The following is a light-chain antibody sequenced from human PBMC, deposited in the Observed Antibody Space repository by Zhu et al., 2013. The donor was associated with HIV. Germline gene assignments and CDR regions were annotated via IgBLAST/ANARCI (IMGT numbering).Light chain of an antibody. CDR3: CSYTARSTAV. CDR2: DVS. CDR1: STDVGVYNY. J-gene: IGLJ2*01. Sequence: QSALTQPASVSGSPGQSITIFCIGTSTDVGVYNYVSWYQHHPGKAPKLLIYDVSIRPSGVSNRFSGSKSGNTASLTISGLQAEDEADYYCCSYTARSTAVFGGGTKLTVV. V-gene: IGLV2-14*01.